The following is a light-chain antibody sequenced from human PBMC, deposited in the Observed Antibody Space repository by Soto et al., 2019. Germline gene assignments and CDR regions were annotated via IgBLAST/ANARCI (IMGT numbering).Light chain of an antibody. J-gene: IGLJ2*01. CDR3: SSATTSSTLVL. CDR1: SSDLGLYDY. Sequence: QSALTQPASVSGSPGQSITISCTGTSSDLGLYDYVSWYQQYPGTAPKLIIFDVHNRPSGVSYRFSGSKSGYTASLTISGLQTEDEADYYCSSATTSSTLVLFGGGTQLTVL. V-gene: IGLV2-14*01. CDR2: DVH.